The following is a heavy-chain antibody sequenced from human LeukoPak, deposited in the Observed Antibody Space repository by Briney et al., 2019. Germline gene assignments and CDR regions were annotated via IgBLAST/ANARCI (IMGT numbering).Heavy chain of an antibody. D-gene: IGHD6-13*01. Sequence: GASVKVSCKASGYTFTSYGISWVRQAPGQGLEWMGWINPNSGGTNYAQKFQGRVTMTRDTSISTAYMELSRLRSDDTAVYYCARGPLVYRQQLKFDPWGQGTLVTVSS. CDR1: GYTFTSYG. J-gene: IGHJ5*02. CDR3: ARGPLVYRQQLKFDP. V-gene: IGHV1-2*02. CDR2: INPNSGGT.